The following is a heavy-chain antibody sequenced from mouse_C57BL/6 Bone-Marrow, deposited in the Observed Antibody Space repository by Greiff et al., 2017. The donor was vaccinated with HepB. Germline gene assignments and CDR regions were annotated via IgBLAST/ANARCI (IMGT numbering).Heavy chain of an antibody. CDR3: ARFRYDYDGSFYYAMDY. D-gene: IGHD2-4*01. J-gene: IGHJ4*01. V-gene: IGHV2-2*01. CDR1: GFSLTSYG. Sequence: VKVVESGPGLVQPSQSLSITCTVSGFSLTSYGVHWVRQSPGKGLEWLGVIWSGGSTDYNAAFISRLSISKDNSKSQVFFKMNSLQADDTAIYYCARFRYDYDGSFYYAMDYWGQGTSVTVSS. CDR2: IWSGGST.